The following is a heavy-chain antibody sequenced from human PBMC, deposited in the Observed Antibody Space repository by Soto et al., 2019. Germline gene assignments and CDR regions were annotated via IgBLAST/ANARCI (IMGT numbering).Heavy chain of an antibody. CDR2: ISASASRSATAS. CDR1: GFTFSSYA. CDR3: AKDLIDYRTSYLDY. V-gene: IGHV3-23*01. D-gene: IGHD4-4*01. Sequence: GGSLRLSCGASGFTFSSYAMRWLRQALGKGLEWVSVISASASRSATASYYSDSVKGRFATSRDNFQNTLFLQMNNLRAENTAVYYCAKDLIDYRTSYLDYWGQGTLVTVSS. J-gene: IGHJ4*02.